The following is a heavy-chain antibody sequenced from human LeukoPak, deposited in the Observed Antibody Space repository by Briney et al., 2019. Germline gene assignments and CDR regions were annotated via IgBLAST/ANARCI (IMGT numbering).Heavy chain of an antibody. D-gene: IGHD3-3*01. CDR1: GYTFTSYD. Sequence: ASVKVSCKASGYTFTSYDINWVRQATGQGLEWMGWMNPNSGNTGYAQKFQGRVTMTRNTSISTAYMELSSLRSEDTAVYYCARGLYYDFWSGYYYYYYMDVWGKGTTATVSS. J-gene: IGHJ6*03. CDR3: ARGLYYDFWSGYYYYYYMDV. CDR2: MNPNSGNT. V-gene: IGHV1-8*01.